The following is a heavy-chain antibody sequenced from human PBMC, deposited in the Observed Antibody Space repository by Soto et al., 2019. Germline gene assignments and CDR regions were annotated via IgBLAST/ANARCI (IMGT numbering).Heavy chain of an antibody. V-gene: IGHV4-59*01. CDR2: VYNSGST. D-gene: IGHD2-2*01. Sequence: SETLSLTCAVYGGSFSSYYWSWIRQPPGKGLEYIGHVYNSGSTIHSPSLKSRATISVDTSKNQFSLKLTSVTAADTAVYYCAGGSSLCWECFNQWGQGILVTAPQ. CDR1: GGSFSSYY. J-gene: IGHJ1*01. CDR3: AGGSSLCWECFNQ.